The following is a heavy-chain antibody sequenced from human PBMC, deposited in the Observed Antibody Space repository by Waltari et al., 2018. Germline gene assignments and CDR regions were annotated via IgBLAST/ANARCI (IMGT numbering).Heavy chain of an antibody. J-gene: IGHJ4*02. CDR2: ISNDGSDK. CDR3: ASRHSSSWYSFDY. V-gene: IGHV3-30-3*01. Sequence: QVQVVESGGGVVQPGRSLSLSCAATGFPFSRNPMHGVRQAPGKGLEWVALISNDGSDKDYADSVKGRFTISRDNSNYKVYLQMDSLKIEDTAIYYCASRHSSSWYSFDYWGQGTLVTVSS. D-gene: IGHD6-13*01. CDR1: GFPFSRNP.